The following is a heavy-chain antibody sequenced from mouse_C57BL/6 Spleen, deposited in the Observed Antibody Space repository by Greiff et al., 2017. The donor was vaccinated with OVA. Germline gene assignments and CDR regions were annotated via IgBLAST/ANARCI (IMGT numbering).Heavy chain of an antibody. D-gene: IGHD1-1*01. V-gene: IGHV1-85*01. J-gene: IGHJ4*01. CDR2: IYPRDGST. CDR1: GYTFTSYD. CDR3: ARGAYGSSSLYYYAMDY. Sequence: QVQLKQSGPELVKPGASVKLSCKASGYTFTSYDINWVKQRPGQGLEWIGWIYPRDGSTKYNEKFKGKATLTVDTSSSTAYMERHSLTSEDSAVYFCARGAYGSSSLYYYAMDYWGQGTSVTVSS.